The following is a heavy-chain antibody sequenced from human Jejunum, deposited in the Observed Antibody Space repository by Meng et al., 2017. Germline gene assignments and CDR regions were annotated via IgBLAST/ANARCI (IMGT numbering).Heavy chain of an antibody. J-gene: IGHJ2*01. Sequence: GGSLRLSCAASGFTLRNYGMHWVRQAPGKGLELVALLWADESNQNYADSVKGRFTISKDKSKNTLYLQMNSLRAEDTAVYYCARDSDTSGRHWYFDLWGRGTRVTGSS. CDR3: ARDSDTSGRHWYFDL. V-gene: IGHV3-33*01. D-gene: IGHD6-19*01. CDR1: GFTLRNYG. CDR2: LWADESNQ.